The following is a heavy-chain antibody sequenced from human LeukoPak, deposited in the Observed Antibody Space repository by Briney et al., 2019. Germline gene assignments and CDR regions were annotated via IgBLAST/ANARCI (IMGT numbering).Heavy chain of an antibody. CDR3: ARDRTPTY. CDR2: IYYSGST. Sequence: DTLSLTCTVSGGSISSSSYYWGWIRQPPGKGLEWIGSIYYSGSTYYNPSLKSRVTISVDTSKNQFSLKLSSVTAADTAVYYCARDRTPTYWGQGTLVTVSS. J-gene: IGHJ4*02. V-gene: IGHV4-39*07. CDR1: GGSISSSSYY.